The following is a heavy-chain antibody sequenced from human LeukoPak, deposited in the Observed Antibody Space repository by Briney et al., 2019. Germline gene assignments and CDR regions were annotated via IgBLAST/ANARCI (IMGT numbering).Heavy chain of an antibody. D-gene: IGHD5-12*01. CDR3: ARMGGYSGYATH. CDR2: ILCSGTT. J-gene: IGHJ4*02. CDR1: GGSISTYY. Sequence: SETLSLTCTVSGGSISTYYWSWIRQPPGKGLEWIGYILCSGTTKSNPSLKSRVTISVDASKNQISLKLTSVTAADTAFYYCARMGGYSGYATHWGQGTLVTVSS. V-gene: IGHV4-59*08.